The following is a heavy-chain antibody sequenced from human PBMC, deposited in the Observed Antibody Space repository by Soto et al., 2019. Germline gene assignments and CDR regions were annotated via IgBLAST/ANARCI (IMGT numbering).Heavy chain of an antibody. CDR2: ISYDGSNK. Sequence: VPLVESGGGVVQPGRSLRLSCAASGFTFSSYAMHWVRQAPGKGLEWVAVISYDGSNKYYADSVKGRFTISRDNSKNTLYLQMNSLRAEDTAVYYCARDRSRRSSWYGTNWFDPWGQGTLVTVSS. V-gene: IGHV3-30-3*01. CDR3: ARDRSRRSSWYGTNWFDP. CDR1: GFTFSSYA. J-gene: IGHJ5*02. D-gene: IGHD6-13*01.